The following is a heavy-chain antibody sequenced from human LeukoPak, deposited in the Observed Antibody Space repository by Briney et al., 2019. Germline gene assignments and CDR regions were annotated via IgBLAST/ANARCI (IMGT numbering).Heavy chain of an antibody. V-gene: IGHV3-11*01. CDR3: ARATVDAFDI. J-gene: IGHJ3*02. CDR2: ISSSVSTI. CDR1: GFTFSDYY. D-gene: IGHD4-17*01. Sequence: GGSLRLSCAASGFTFSDYYMSWIRQAPGKGLEWVSYISSSVSTIYYADSVKGRFAISSDNAKNSLYLQMNSLRAEDTAVYYCARATVDAFDIWGQGTMVTVSS.